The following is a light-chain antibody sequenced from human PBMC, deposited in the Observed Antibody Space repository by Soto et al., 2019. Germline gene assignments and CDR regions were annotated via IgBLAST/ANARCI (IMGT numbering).Light chain of an antibody. J-gene: IGKJ5*01. CDR3: QQYNSWPA. CDR1: QSISSN. CDR2: GAS. Sequence: VNAGGGDTLTCWASQSISSNLAWYQQKAGQAPRLLIYGASTRATGIPARFSGSGSGTEFTLTSISLQSHYFAVCFCQQYNSWPAFGQG. V-gene: IGKV3-15*01.